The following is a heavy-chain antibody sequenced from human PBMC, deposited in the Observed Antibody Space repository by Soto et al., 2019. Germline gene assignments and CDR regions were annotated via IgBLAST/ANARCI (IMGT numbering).Heavy chain of an antibody. CDR1: GYSFTTSC. J-gene: IGHJ4*02. Sequence: QAQLVQSGAEVKEPGASVKVSCKASGYSFTTSCITWVRQAPGQGLEWMGWISTYNGNTNYAQKLQDRVTLTTDTSTSTAYMELRSLRSDDTAVYYCARRLYGDYDYWGQGTLVTVSS. CDR2: ISTYNGNT. CDR3: ARRLYGDYDY. V-gene: IGHV1-18*01. D-gene: IGHD4-17*01.